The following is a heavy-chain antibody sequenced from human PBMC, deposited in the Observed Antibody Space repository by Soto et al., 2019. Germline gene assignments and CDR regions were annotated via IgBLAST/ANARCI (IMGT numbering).Heavy chain of an antibody. V-gene: IGHV4-30-4*01. Sequence: SETLSLTCTVSGGSISSGDYYWSWIRQPPGKGLEWIGYFYYSGSTYYNPSLKSRVTISVDTSKNQFSLKLSSVTAADTAVYYCARDRGYYGSGIAPYYYYYGMDVWGQGTTVTVSS. D-gene: IGHD3-10*01. J-gene: IGHJ6*02. CDR2: FYYSGST. CDR3: ARDRGYYGSGIAPYYYYYGMDV. CDR1: GGSISSGDYY.